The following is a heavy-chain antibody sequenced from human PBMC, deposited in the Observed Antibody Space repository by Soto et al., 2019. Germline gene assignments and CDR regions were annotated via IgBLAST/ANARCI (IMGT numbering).Heavy chain of an antibody. V-gene: IGHV3-66*04. Sequence: GGSLRLSCAASGFTVSSNYMSWVRQAPGKGLEWVSVIYSGGSTYYADSVKGRFTISRDNSKNTLYLQMNSLRAEDTAVYYCARRSKSIAAAGPAFDIWGQGTMVTVSS. J-gene: IGHJ3*02. CDR1: GFTVSSNY. CDR2: IYSGGST. CDR3: ARRSKSIAAAGPAFDI. D-gene: IGHD6-13*01.